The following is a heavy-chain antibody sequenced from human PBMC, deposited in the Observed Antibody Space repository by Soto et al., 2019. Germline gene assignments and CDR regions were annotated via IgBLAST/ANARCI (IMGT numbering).Heavy chain of an antibody. J-gene: IGHJ4*02. CDR2: ICTSGST. V-gene: IGHV4-4*07. D-gene: IGHD3-16*02. CDR3: AIDMDDHVWGSYRFHY. Sequence: SETLSLTCTVSGGSISSYYWSWIRQPAGKGLEWIGRICTSGSTNYNPSLKSRVTMSVDTSKNQFSLKLSSVSAADTAVYYCAIDMDDHVWGSYRFHYLGQGTLVTVSS. CDR1: GGSISSYY.